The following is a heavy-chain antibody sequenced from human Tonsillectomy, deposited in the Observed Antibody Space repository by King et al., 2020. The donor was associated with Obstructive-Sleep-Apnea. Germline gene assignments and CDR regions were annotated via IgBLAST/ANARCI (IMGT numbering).Heavy chain of an antibody. CDR3: ATDDPLMITFGGVIDPYGMDV. CDR2: IIPILGIE. J-gene: IGHJ6*02. V-gene: IGHV1-69*10. D-gene: IGHD3-16*02. Sequence: VQLVESGAEVKKPGSSVKVSCKASGGTFSNYAISWVRQAPGQGLEWMGGIIPILGIENYAQRFLGRVTITADTSTSTAYMELSSLRSEDTAVYYCATDDPLMITFGGVIDPYGMDVWGQGTTVTVSS. CDR1: GGTFSNYA.